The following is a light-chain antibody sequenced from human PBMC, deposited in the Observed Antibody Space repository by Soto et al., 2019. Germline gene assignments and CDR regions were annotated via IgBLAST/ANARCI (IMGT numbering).Light chain of an antibody. CDR2: EVS. V-gene: IGLV2-14*01. CDR1: SSDVGGYNY. CDR3: SSYTSSRTLYV. Sequence: QSVLTQPASVSVSPGQSITISCTGTSSDVGGYNYVSWYQQHPGKAPKLMIYEVSNQPSGVSNRFSGSKSGNTASLTISGLQAEDEADYYCSSYTSSRTLYVFGTGTKVTVL. J-gene: IGLJ1*01.